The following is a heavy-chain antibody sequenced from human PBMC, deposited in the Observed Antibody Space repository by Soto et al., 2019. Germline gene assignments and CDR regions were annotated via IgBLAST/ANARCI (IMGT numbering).Heavy chain of an antibody. J-gene: IGHJ5*02. Sequence: QITLKESGPTLVKPTQTLTLTCTFSGFSLSTSGVGVGWIRQPPGKALEWLALIYWDDDKRYSPSLKSRLTITKDTSKNQVVLTMTNMDPVDTATYYCAHGVLRYLDWLSRDNWFDPWGQGTLVTVSS. D-gene: IGHD3-9*01. CDR3: AHGVLRYLDWLSRDNWFDP. CDR1: GFSLSTSGVG. V-gene: IGHV2-5*02. CDR2: IYWDDDK.